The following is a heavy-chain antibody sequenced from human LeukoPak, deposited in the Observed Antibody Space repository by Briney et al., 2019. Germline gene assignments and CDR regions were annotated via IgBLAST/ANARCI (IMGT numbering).Heavy chain of an antibody. Sequence: PGGSLRLSCAASGFAFSSYAMSWVRQAPGKGLEWVSVFSGSGSSTYYADSVKGRFIISRDNSKNTLYLQMNSLRAEDTAVYYCAKGDSSSYYGWLQHWGQGTMVTVSS. J-gene: IGHJ1*01. D-gene: IGHD6-6*01. CDR1: GFAFSSYA. CDR2: FSGSGSST. CDR3: AKGDSSSYYGWLQH. V-gene: IGHV3-23*01.